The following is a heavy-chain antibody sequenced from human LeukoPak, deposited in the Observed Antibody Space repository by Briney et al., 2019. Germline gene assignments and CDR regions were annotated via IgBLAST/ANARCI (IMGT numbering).Heavy chain of an antibody. CDR1: GFTFSSYA. CDR3: ASPPYGGNYYYGMDV. CDR2: ISYDGSNK. D-gene: IGHD4/OR15-4a*01. V-gene: IGHV3-30-3*01. Sequence: PGGSLRLSCAASGFTFSSYAMHWVRQAPGKGLEWVAVISYDGSNKYYADSVKGRFTISRDNAKNSLYPQMNSLRAEDTAVYYCASPPYGGNYYYGMDVWGQGTTVTVSS. J-gene: IGHJ6*02.